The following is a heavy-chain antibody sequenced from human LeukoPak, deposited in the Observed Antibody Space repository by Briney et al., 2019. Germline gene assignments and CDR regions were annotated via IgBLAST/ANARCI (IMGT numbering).Heavy chain of an antibody. CDR1: GFSVRSKY. Sequence: GGSLSLSCAASGFSVRSKYMRGARQAQGKGLEWVSVIYSGGSTYYADSVKGRFTISRDNSKNTLYLQMNSLRAEDTAVYYCARGFRPYSSGWYYFDSWGQGTLVTVSS. J-gene: IGHJ4*02. CDR3: ARGFRPYSSGWYYFDS. CDR2: IYSGGST. V-gene: IGHV3-66*01. D-gene: IGHD6-19*01.